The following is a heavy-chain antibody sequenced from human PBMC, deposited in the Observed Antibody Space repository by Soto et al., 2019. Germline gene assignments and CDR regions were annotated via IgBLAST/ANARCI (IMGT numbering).Heavy chain of an antibody. V-gene: IGHV3-30-3*01. J-gene: IGHJ4*02. CDR3: PAPTPYGDYVAFDY. CDR2: ISYDGSHK. Sequence: QVQLVESGGGVVQPGRSLRLSCAASGFTFTSYAMHWVRQAPGKGLEWVAVISYDGSHKYYADSVKDRFTISRDNSKNTLDLQTNSLRAEDTAVYYCPAPTPYGDYVAFDYWGQGTLVTVSS. D-gene: IGHD4-17*01. CDR1: GFTFTSYA.